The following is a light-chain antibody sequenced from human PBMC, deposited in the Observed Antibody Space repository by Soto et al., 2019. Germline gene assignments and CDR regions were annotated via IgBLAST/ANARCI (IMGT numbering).Light chain of an antibody. V-gene: IGLV2-23*01. J-gene: IGLJ1*01. Sequence: QSALTQPASVSGSPGQSITISCTGTSSDVGSYDLVSWYQQPPGKAPKLMIYEDIKRPSGISTRFSGSKSGNAASLTISGLQAEDEADYYCCSYAGSGTFVFGTGTKLTVL. CDR1: SSDVGSYDL. CDR2: EDI. CDR3: CSYAGSGTFV.